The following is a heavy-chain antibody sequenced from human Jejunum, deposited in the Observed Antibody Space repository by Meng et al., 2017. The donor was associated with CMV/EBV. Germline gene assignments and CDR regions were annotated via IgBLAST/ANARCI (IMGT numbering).Heavy chain of an antibody. Sequence: MSGVRQGPGKGREWVANINQEGSETYDVEFVRGRFSISRDNAKNSLYFQMSSLRAEDTAVYFCARGGITVFGVVIIDYYGMDVWCQGTTVTVSS. J-gene: IGHJ6*02. V-gene: IGHV3-7*01. CDR3: ARGGITVFGVVIIDYYGMDV. D-gene: IGHD3-3*01. CDR2: INQEGSET.